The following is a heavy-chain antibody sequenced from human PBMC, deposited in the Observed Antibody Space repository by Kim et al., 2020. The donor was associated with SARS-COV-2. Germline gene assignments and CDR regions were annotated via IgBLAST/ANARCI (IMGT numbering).Heavy chain of an antibody. CDR2: ISWNSGSI. J-gene: IGHJ4*02. Sequence: GGSLRLSCAASGFTFDDYAMHWVRQAPGKGLEWVSGISWNSGSIGYADSVKGRFTISRDNAKNSLYLQMNSLRAEDTALYYCAVYPYWGQGTLVTVSS. V-gene: IGHV3-9*01. D-gene: IGHD2-8*01. CDR1: GFTFDDYA. CDR3: AVYPY.